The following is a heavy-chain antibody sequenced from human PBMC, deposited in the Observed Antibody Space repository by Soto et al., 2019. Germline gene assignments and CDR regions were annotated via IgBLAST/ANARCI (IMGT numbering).Heavy chain of an antibody. CDR1: GFTFSSYA. Sequence: GGSLRLSCAASGFTFSSYAMHWVRQAPGKGLEWVAVISYDGSNKYYADSVKGRFTISRDNSKNTLYLQMNSLRAEDTAVYYCARDRLAAPNAPEFYYYYGMDVWGQGTTVTVS. D-gene: IGHD6-6*01. CDR3: ARDRLAAPNAPEFYYYYGMDV. J-gene: IGHJ6*02. CDR2: ISYDGSNK. V-gene: IGHV3-30-3*01.